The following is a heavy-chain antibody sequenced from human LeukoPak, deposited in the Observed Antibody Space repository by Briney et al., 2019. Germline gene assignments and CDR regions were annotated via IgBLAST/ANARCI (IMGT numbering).Heavy chain of an antibody. CDR1: GFTVSSNY. V-gene: IGHV3-7*03. CDR2: LKQDGSEK. J-gene: IGHJ4*02. Sequence: PGGSLRLSCAASGFTVSSNYMSWVRQAPGKGLEWVANLKQDGSEKYYVDSVKGRFTISRDNANNSLYLQMNSLRAEDTAVYYCARGGDYLDYWGQGTLVTVSS. CDR3: ARGGDYLDY.